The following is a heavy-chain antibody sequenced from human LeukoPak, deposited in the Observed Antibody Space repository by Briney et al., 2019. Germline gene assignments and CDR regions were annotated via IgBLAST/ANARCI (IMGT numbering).Heavy chain of an antibody. J-gene: IGHJ1*01. CDR2: THYSGST. Sequence: SETLSLTCTVSGGSISSYYWSWVRQPPGKGLEWLGCTHYSGSTKYNPSLKSRVTISVDTSKNQFSLKLISVTAADTALYYCARGNGDYIEYFQHWGQGTLVTVSS. CDR3: ARGNGDYIEYFQH. CDR1: GGSISSYY. V-gene: IGHV4-59*01. D-gene: IGHD4-17*01.